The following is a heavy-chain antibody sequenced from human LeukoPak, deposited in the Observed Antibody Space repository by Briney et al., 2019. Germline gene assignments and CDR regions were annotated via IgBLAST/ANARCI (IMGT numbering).Heavy chain of an antibody. D-gene: IGHD4-23*01. Sequence: PSETLSLTCTVSGGSISSGRYYWSWLRQPAGKGLEWIGRMYTSGSTNYNPSLNSRVTISVDTSKNQFSLKLSSVTAADTAVYYCARGYGGRDLHYFDYWGQGTLVTVSS. CDR2: MYTSGST. J-gene: IGHJ4*02. CDR3: ARGYGGRDLHYFDY. CDR1: GGSISSGRYY. V-gene: IGHV4-61*02.